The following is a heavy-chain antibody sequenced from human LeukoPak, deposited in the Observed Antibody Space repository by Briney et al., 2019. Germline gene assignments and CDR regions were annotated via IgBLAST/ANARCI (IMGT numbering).Heavy chain of an antibody. CDR3: ARAGDGYNFFNWFAP. CDR2: TYHRAKRYN. J-gene: IGHJ5*02. Sequence: SQTLSLTPAISRESPSGKSAVCNWSRHSPPRGLECLGRTYHRAKRYNEYPVSVTSRITKNPDPSKNQFSLQLSSVTPEDTAVYYCARAGDGYNFFNWFAPWGEGTLVTVS. D-gene: IGHD5-24*01. V-gene: IGHV6-1*01. CDR1: RESPSGKSAV.